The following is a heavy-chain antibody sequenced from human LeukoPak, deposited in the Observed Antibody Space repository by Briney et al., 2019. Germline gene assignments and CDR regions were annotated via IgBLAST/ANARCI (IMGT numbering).Heavy chain of an antibody. Sequence: GRSLRLSCAASGFTFGVYGMHWVRQAPGKGLEWVSGISYKSGTIGYADSVKGRFTISRDNAKNSLYLQMSNLRAEDTALYYCVKGDDRGYSYGYAYLGQGTLVTVSS. J-gene: IGHJ4*02. CDR3: VKGDDRGYSYGYAY. CDR2: ISYKSGTI. CDR1: GFTFGVYG. V-gene: IGHV3-9*01. D-gene: IGHD5-18*01.